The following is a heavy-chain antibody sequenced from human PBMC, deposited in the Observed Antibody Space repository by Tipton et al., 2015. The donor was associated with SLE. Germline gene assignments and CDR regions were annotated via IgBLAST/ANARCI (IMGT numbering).Heavy chain of an antibody. CDR2: INHSGST. J-gene: IGHJ4*02. V-gene: IGHV4-34*01. D-gene: IGHD6-19*01. CDR3: ARDVAVAGTPFDY. Sequence: TLSLTCTVSGGSISSYYWSWIRQPPGKGLEWIGEINHSGSTNYNPSLKSRVTISVDTSKNQFSLKLSSVTAADTAVYYCARDVAVAGTPFDYWGQGTLVTVSS. CDR1: GGSISSYY.